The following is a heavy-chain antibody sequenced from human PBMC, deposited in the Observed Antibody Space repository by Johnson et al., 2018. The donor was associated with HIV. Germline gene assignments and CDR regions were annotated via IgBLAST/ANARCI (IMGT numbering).Heavy chain of an antibody. V-gene: IGHV3-72*01. Sequence: EVQLVESGGGLVQPGGSLRLSCAASGFTFSSYWMSWVRQAPGKGLEWVGRSRNKANSYTTEYAASVKGRFTISRDDSKNSLYLQMNSLKTEDTAVYYCTTVGGILGTYAFDIWGQGTMVTVSS. D-gene: IGHD2-8*02. CDR2: SRNKANSYTT. CDR3: TTVGGILGTYAFDI. CDR1: GFTFSSYW. J-gene: IGHJ3*02.